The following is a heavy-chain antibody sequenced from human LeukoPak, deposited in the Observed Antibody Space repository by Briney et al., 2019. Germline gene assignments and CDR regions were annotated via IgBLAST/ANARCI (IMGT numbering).Heavy chain of an antibody. CDR3: ARDRLYSSSSEDY. J-gene: IGHJ4*02. Sequence: PGGSLRLSCAASGFTVSSTYMSWVRQAPGKGLEWVSVIYSGGSTYYADSVKGRLTISRDNSKNTLYLQMNSLRAEDTAVYYCARDRLYSSSSEDYWGQGTLVTVSS. CDR1: GFTVSSTY. CDR2: IYSGGST. D-gene: IGHD6-6*01. V-gene: IGHV3-53*01.